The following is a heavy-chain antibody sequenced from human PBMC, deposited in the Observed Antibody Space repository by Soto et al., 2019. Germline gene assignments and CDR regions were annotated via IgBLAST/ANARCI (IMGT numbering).Heavy chain of an antibody. J-gene: IGHJ4*02. D-gene: IGHD1-1*01. CDR1: GYTFTSYD. CDR3: ARCLSWNRPGY. V-gene: IGHV1-8*01. Sequence: QVQLVQSGAEVKKPGASVKVSCKASGYTFTSYDINWVRQATGQGLEWMGWMNPNSGNTGYAQKFQGKVTMTRNTDISTAYMELSSMRCEDTAVYCCARCLSWNRPGYWGQGTLVPVSS. CDR2: MNPNSGNT.